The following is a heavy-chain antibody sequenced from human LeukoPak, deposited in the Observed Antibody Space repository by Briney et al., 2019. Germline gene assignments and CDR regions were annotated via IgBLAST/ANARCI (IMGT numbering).Heavy chain of an antibody. CDR2: INHSGST. J-gene: IGHJ4*02. D-gene: IGHD3/OR15-3a*01. Sequence: SETLSLTCAVYGGSFSGYYWSWIRQPPGKGLEWIGEINHSGSTNYNPSLKSRVTISVDTSKNQFSLKLSSVTAADTAVYYCASTWTKGYYFDYWGQGTLVTVSS. V-gene: IGHV4-34*01. CDR1: GGSFSGYY. CDR3: ASTWTKGYYFDY.